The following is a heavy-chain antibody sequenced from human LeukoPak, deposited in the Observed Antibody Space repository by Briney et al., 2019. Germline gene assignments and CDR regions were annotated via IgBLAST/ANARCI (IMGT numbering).Heavy chain of an antibody. CDR2: IRYDGSNK. V-gene: IGHV3-30*02. Sequence: GGSLRLSCAASGFTFSSYGMHWVRQAPGKGLEWVAFIRYDGSNKYYADSVKGRFTISRDNSKNTLYLQMNSLRAEDTVVYYCAKDPVNCSSTSCSHYYYYYYMDVWGKGTTVTVSS. D-gene: IGHD2-2*01. CDR1: GFTFSSYG. J-gene: IGHJ6*03. CDR3: AKDPVNCSSTSCSHYYYYYYMDV.